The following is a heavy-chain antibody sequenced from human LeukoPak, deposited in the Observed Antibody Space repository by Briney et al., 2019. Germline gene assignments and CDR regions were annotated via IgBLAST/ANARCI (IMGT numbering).Heavy chain of an antibody. CDR2: IYYSGST. CDR1: GGSMSSYY. Sequence: SETLSLTCTVSGGSMSSYYWSWIRQPPGKGLEWIGYIYYSGSTNYNPSLKSRVTISVDTSKNQFSLKLSSVTAADTAVYYCARDRDGRTYYDYVWGSYRSYYFDYWGQGTLVTVSS. D-gene: IGHD3-16*02. V-gene: IGHV4-59*12. J-gene: IGHJ4*02. CDR3: ARDRDGRTYYDYVWGSYRSYYFDY.